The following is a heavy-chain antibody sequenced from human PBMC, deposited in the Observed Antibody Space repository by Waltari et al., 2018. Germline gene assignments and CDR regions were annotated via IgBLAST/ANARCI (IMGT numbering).Heavy chain of an antibody. D-gene: IGHD5-18*01. CDR2: ISGSGGST. V-gene: IGHV3-23*04. Sequence: EVQLVESGGDLVQPGGSLRLSCAASGFTFSLYGMSWVRQAPGKGLEWVSGISGSGGSTYYADSVKGRFTISRDNSKNTLYLQLNSLRDEDTAVYYCAKDPQWDKALGSWGQGTLVTVSS. CDR1: GFTFSLYG. CDR3: AKDPQWDKALGS. J-gene: IGHJ5*02.